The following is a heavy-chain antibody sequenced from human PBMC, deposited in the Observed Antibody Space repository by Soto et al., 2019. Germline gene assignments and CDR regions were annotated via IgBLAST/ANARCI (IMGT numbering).Heavy chain of an antibody. Sequence: QVQLQESGPGLEKPSGTVSLTCAVCGDSISNSRWWTWVRQPPGKGLEWIGDIFHSGDTNYNPSLKSRVFISVDKSQNQFSLKVSSVTAADTAVYYCAYSTGWYRHDVWGQGTLVTVSS. CDR3: AYSTGWYRHDV. D-gene: IGHD6-19*01. J-gene: IGHJ3*01. CDR2: IFHSGDT. V-gene: IGHV4-4*02. CDR1: GDSISNSRW.